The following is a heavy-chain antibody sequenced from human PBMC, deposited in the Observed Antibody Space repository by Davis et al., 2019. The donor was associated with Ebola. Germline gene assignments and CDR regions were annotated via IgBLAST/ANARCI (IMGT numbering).Heavy chain of an antibody. CDR1: GYSFTNYA. D-gene: IGHD5-18*01. Sequence: AASVKVSCKASGYSFTNYAINWVRQAPGQGPEWMGWINTNTGHPTYAQGFAGRFVFSLDTSVSTAYLQISSLKAEDTVVYYCATTITATPGGFDFWGQGTLITVSS. CDR3: ATTITATPGGFDF. V-gene: IGHV7-4-1*02. CDR2: INTNTGHP. J-gene: IGHJ4*02.